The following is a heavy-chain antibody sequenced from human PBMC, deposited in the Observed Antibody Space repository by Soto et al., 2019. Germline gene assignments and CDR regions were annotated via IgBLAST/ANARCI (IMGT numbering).Heavy chain of an antibody. V-gene: IGHV4-31*03. D-gene: IGHD2-2*01. CDR1: GGSISSGGYY. CDR2: IYYSGST. J-gene: IGHJ6*02. Sequence: QVQLQESGPGLVKPSQTLSLTCTVSGGSISSGGYYWSWIRQHPGKGLEWIGYIYYSGSTYYNPSLKSRVTISVDTSKNQFSLKLRSVTAADTAVYYCARDIPAARSYYYGMDVWGQGTTVTVSS. CDR3: ARDIPAARSYYYGMDV.